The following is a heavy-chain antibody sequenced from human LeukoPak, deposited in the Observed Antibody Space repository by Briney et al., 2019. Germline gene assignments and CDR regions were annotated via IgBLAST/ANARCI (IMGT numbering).Heavy chain of an antibody. CDR1: GGSFSDCF. J-gene: IGHJ4*02. CDR2: ISHSGST. V-gene: IGHV4-34*01. Sequence: PSETLSLTCAVYGGSFSDCFWSWIRQPPGKGLEWIGEISHSGSTTYNPSLRSRVTISGDTSKKQFSLKLSSVTAADTAVYYCVTYYYGSSAPKRNYWGQGILVTVSS. D-gene: IGHD3-22*01. CDR3: VTYYYGSSAPKRNY.